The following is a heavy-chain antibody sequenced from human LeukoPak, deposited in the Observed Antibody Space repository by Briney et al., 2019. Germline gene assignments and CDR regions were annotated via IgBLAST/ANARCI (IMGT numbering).Heavy chain of an antibody. CDR2: ISWNGGTI. Sequence: AGGSLRLSCAASGFTFDDYAMHWVRQTPGKGLEWVSGISWNGGTIGYVDSVKGRFTISRDNAKNSLYLQMNSLRAGDTALYYCAKDYDSSGYTSFDYWGQGTLVTVSS. CDR3: AKDYDSSGYTSFDY. CDR1: GFTFDDYA. D-gene: IGHD3-22*01. V-gene: IGHV3-9*01. J-gene: IGHJ4*02.